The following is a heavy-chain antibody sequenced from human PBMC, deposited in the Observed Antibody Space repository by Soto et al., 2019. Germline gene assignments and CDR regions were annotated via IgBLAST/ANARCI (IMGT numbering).Heavy chain of an antibody. J-gene: IGHJ6*02. CDR1: GFTFSMYW. V-gene: IGHV3-74*03. D-gene: IGHD3-22*01. Sequence: EVQLVESGGGLVQPGGSLRLSCAASGFTFSMYWMHWVRQAPGKGLLWVSRINGDGTDTTYADSVKGRFTISRDNAKNTVYLQMNSLRVEDTAVYYCAKGKVAYDNSGLQYFYYFPMNVWGQGTTVTVSS. CDR3: AKGKVAYDNSGLQYFYYFPMNV. CDR2: INGDGTDT.